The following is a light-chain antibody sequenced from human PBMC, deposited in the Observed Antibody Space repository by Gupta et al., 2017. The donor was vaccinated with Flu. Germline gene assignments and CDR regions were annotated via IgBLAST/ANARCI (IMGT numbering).Light chain of an antibody. J-gene: IGKJ3*01. CDR1: QSISSY. CDR3: QQSYSTPPT. Sequence: DIQMTQSPSSLSAFVGDRVTITCRASQSISSYLNWYQQKPGKAPKLLIYAASSLQSGVPSRFSGSGSGTDFTLTISSLQPEDFAAYYCQQSYSTPPTFGHGTKVDIK. V-gene: IGKV1-39*01. CDR2: AAS.